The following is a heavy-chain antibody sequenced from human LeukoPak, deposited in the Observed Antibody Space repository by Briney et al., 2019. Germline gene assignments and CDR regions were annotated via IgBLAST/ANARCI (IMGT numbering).Heavy chain of an antibody. CDR2: INHSGST. CDR1: GGSFSGYY. CDR3: ARHGIAVPVGGWFDP. Sequence: SETLSLTCAVYGGSFSGYYWSWIRQPPGKGLEWIGEINHSGSTNYNPSLKSRVTISVDTSKSHFTLKLSSVTAADTAVYYCARHGIAVPVGGWFDPRGRGTLVTVSS. D-gene: IGHD6-19*01. J-gene: IGHJ5*02. V-gene: IGHV4-34*01.